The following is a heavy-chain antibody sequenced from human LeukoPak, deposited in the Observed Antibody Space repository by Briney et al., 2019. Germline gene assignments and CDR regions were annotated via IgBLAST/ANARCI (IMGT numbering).Heavy chain of an antibody. J-gene: IGHJ3*02. CDR1: GFTFNNYA. D-gene: IGHD6-13*01. CDR2: ISRDGTLQ. V-gene: IGHV3-30*04. Sequence: PGRSLRLSCEASGFTFNNYAMHWVRQAPVEGLEWVAVISRDGTLQYYADSVKGRLTISRDNSQSTLYLHMNSLSTEDTALYYCARAVPAPGTPENAFDIWGQGTMVTVSS. CDR3: ARAVPAPGTPENAFDI.